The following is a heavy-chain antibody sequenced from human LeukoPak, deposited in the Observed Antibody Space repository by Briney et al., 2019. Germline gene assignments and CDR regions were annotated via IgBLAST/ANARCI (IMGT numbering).Heavy chain of an antibody. J-gene: IGHJ4*02. CDR1: GFGFSSYA. CDR2: ISGSGDNT. D-gene: IGHD6-19*01. Sequence: PGGSLRLSCAASGFGFSSYAMSWVRQAPGKGLEWVSSISGSGDNTYYAESVKGRFTISRDNSKNTLSLQMNSLRAEDTAVFYFAKRSGYTTGWFFEFWGQGTLVTVSS. V-gene: IGHV3-23*01. CDR3: AKRSGYTTGWFFEF.